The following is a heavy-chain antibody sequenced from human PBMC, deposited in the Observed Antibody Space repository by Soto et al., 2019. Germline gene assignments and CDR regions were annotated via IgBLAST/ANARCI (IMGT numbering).Heavy chain of an antibody. Sequence: ASVKVSCKASGYTFTSYGISWVRQAPGQGLEWMGWISAYNGNTNYAQKLQGRVTMTTDTSTSTAYMELRSLRSDETAVYYCARDAGYCSSTSSRGGYYGMDVWGQGTTVTVSS. J-gene: IGHJ6*02. D-gene: IGHD2-2*01. CDR3: ARDAGYCSSTSSRGGYYGMDV. CDR2: ISAYNGNT. V-gene: IGHV1-18*01. CDR1: GYTFTSYG.